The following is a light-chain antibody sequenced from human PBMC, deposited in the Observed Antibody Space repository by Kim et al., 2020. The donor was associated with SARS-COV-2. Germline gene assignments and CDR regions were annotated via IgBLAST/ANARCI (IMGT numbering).Light chain of an antibody. Sequence: DIQMTQSPSSLSASVGDRVTITCRASQSISSYLNWYQQKPGKAPKLLIYAASSLQSGVPSRFSGSGFGTDFTLTISSLQPEDFATYYCQQSYGTLWTFGQGTKVDIK. CDR3: QQSYGTLWT. V-gene: IGKV1-39*01. CDR1: QSISSY. J-gene: IGKJ1*01. CDR2: AAS.